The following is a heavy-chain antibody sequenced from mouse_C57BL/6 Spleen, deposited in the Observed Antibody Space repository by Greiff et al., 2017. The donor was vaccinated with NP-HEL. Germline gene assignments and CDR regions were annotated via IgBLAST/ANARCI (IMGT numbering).Heavy chain of an antibody. CDR3: ARRGLYYDYFDY. J-gene: IGHJ2*01. Sequence: VQLVESGGDLVKPGASVKMSCKASGYTFTTYPIEWMKQNHGKSLEWIGNFHPYNDDTKYNEKFKGKATLTVEKSSSTVYLELSRLTSDDSAVYYCARRGLYYDYFDYWGQGTTLTVSS. CDR2: FHPYNDDT. D-gene: IGHD2-4*01. CDR1: GYTFTTYP. V-gene: IGHV1-47*01.